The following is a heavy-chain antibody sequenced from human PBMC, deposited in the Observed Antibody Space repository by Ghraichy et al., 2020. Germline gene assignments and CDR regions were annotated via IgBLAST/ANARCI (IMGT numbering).Heavy chain of an antibody. J-gene: IGHJ4*02. CDR3: ATGEPIGATGVGS. CDR1: GFTVSNNY. CDR2: IYSGGSM. D-gene: IGHD1-14*01. Sequence: GGSLRLSCEASGFTVSNNYVGWVRQAPGKGLEWLSVIYSGGSMYYADSVKGRFINSRDTSRNTVYLQMNSLTAEDTAIYYCATGEPIGATGVGSRGQGTLVTVSS. V-gene: IGHV3-53*01.